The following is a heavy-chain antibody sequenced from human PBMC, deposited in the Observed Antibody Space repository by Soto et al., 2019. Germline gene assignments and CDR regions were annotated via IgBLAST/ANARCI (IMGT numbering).Heavy chain of an antibody. V-gene: IGHV3-23*01. CDR3: ARDRVKGYYYGMDV. CDR1: GFTFANYA. J-gene: IGHJ6*02. Sequence: GGSLRLSCAASGFTFANYAMTWVRQAPGKGLEWVSAVSGSADRTYYADSVKGRFTISRDNAKNSLYLQMNSLRAEDTAVYYCARDRVKGYYYGMDVWGQGTTVTVSS. D-gene: IGHD3-3*01. CDR2: VSGSADRT.